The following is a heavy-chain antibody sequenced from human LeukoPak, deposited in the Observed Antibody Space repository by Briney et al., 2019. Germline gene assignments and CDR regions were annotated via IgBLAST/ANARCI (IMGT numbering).Heavy chain of an antibody. V-gene: IGHV4-34*01. CDR3: AREIIVARGAFDI. J-gene: IGHJ3*02. CDR2: VNHRGST. CDR1: GGSLSGYY. Sequence: SETLSLTCAVYGGSLSGYYWSWFRQPPGKGLEWIGEVNHRGSTNYNPSLKSRVTISVDTSKNQFSLRLSSVTAADTAVYYCAREIIVARGAFDIWGQGTMVTVSS. D-gene: IGHD5-12*01.